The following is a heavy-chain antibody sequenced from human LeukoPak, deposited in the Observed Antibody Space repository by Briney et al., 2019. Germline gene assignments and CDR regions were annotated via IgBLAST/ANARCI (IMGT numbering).Heavy chain of an antibody. Sequence: GGSLRLSCEVSGFTFSDYYMSWIRQAPGKGLGWVAVISYDGSNKYYADSVKGRFTISRDNSKNTLYLQMNSLRAEDTAVYYCARDRSREQWLVTYTFDIWGQGTMVTVSS. CDR3: ARDRSREQWLVTYTFDI. J-gene: IGHJ3*02. D-gene: IGHD6-19*01. CDR1: GFTFSDYY. CDR2: ISYDGSNK. V-gene: IGHV3-30*03.